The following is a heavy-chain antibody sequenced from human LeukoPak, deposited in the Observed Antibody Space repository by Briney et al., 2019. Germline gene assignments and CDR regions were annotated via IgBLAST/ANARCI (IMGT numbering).Heavy chain of an antibody. CDR1: GFSFSSYA. CDR2: IGGSGGST. V-gene: IGHV3-23*01. D-gene: IGHD3-22*01. J-gene: IGHJ3*02. Sequence: GGSLRLSCAASGFSFSSYAISWGRQAPGKGLEWVSAIGGSGGSTSYADSVKGRFTISRDNSKNTLYLQMNSLRAEDTAVYYRAKDSGVETDYYDSSGYSVDAFDIWGQGTMVTVSS. CDR3: AKDSGVETDYYDSSGYSVDAFDI.